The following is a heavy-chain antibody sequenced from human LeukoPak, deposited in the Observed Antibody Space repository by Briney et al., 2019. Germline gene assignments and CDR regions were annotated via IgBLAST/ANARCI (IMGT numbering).Heavy chain of an antibody. CDR2: INPNSGGT. D-gene: IGHD6-6*01. V-gene: IGHV1-2*02. J-gene: IGHJ6*03. CDR1: GYTFTGYY. Sequence: ASVKVSCKASGYTFTGYYMHWVRQAPGQGLEWMGWINPNSGGTNYAQKFQGRVTMTRDTSISTAYMELSRLRSDDTAVYYCARGGIIAARPGHYYYYMDVWGKGTTVTVSS. CDR3: ARGGIIAARPGHYYYYMDV.